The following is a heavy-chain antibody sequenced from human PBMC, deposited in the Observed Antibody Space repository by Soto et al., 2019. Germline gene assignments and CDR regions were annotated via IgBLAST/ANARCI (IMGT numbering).Heavy chain of an antibody. J-gene: IGHJ6*03. Sequence: QVQLVQSGAEVKKPGSSVKVSCKASGGTFSSYTISWVRQARGQGLEWMGRIIPILGLANYAQKFQGRVTITADKSTSTAYMELSSLRSEDTAVYYCASQHTSYYGSGSAHMDVWGKGTTVTVSS. D-gene: IGHD3-10*01. CDR2: IIPILGLA. CDR3: ASQHTSYYGSGSAHMDV. V-gene: IGHV1-69*02. CDR1: GGTFSSYT.